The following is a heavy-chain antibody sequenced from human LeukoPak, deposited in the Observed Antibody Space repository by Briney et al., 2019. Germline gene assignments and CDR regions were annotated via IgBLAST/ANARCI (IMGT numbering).Heavy chain of an antibody. CDR3: ARVGSYGAGFYWYFDL. Sequence: ASVKVSCKASGYTFTSYDINWVRQATGQGLEWMGWMNPNSGNTGYAQKFQGRVTITRNTSISTAYMELSSLRSEDTAVYYCARVGSYGAGFYWYFDLWGRGTLVTVSS. CDR2: MNPNSGNT. CDR1: GYTFTSYD. D-gene: IGHD1-26*01. V-gene: IGHV1-8*03. J-gene: IGHJ2*01.